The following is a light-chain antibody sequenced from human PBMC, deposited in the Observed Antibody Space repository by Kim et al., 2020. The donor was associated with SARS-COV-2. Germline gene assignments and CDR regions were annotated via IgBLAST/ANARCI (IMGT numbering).Light chain of an antibody. CDR3: QQYNSYSPLT. Sequence: SVGDRVTITCRASQRISSWLAWYQHKPGKAPKLLIYEASTLQSGVPSRFSGGGSGKEFTLTISGLQPEDFATYYCQQYNSYSPLTFGGGTKVDIK. CDR1: QRISSW. CDR2: EAS. V-gene: IGKV1-5*01. J-gene: IGKJ4*01.